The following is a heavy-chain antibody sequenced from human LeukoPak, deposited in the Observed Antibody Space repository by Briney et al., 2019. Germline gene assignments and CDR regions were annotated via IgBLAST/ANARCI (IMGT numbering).Heavy chain of an antibody. CDR2: IYTSGST. Sequence: PSETLSLTCTVSGGSISSYYWSCIRQPAGKGLEWIGRIYTSGSTNYNPSLKSRVTMSVDTSKNQFSLKLSSVTAADTAVYYCARDIVVVPAANWFDPWGQGTLVTVSS. CDR3: ARDIVVVPAANWFDP. V-gene: IGHV4-4*07. CDR1: GGSISSYY. J-gene: IGHJ5*02. D-gene: IGHD2-2*01.